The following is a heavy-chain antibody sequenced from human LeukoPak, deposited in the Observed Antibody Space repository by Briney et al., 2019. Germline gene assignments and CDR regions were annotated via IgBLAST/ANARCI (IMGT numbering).Heavy chain of an antibody. J-gene: IGHJ4*02. CDR2: ISGSSSYI. D-gene: IGHD4-17*01. CDR3: ARAKAVRPDLDY. Sequence: KTGGSLRLSCAASGFNFSTYTMSWVRQAPGKGLEWVSSISGSSSYIFYADSMEGRFTISRDNAQNSLYLQMNSLRVEDTAVYYCARAKAVRPDLDYWGQGTLVTVSS. CDR1: GFNFSTYT. V-gene: IGHV3-21*01.